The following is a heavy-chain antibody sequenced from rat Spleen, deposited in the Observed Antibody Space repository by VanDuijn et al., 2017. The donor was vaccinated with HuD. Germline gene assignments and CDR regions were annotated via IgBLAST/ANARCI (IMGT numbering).Heavy chain of an antibody. Sequence: EVQLVESDGGLVQPGRSLKLSCAASGFTFSDYNMAWVRQAPKKGLEWVATISNDGSSTYSRDSVKGRFTISRDNAKSTLYLQMDSLRSEDTATYYCARHLYYDGSYYYGWYFDFWGPGTMVTVSS. CDR3: ARHLYYDGSYYYGWYFDF. CDR2: ISNDGSST. V-gene: IGHV5-7*01. D-gene: IGHD1-12*02. J-gene: IGHJ1*01. CDR1: GFTFSDYN.